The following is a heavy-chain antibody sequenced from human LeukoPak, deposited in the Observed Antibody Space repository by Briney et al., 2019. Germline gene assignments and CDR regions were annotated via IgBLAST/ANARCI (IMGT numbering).Heavy chain of an antibody. Sequence: ASVKVSCKASGYTFTSYYMHWVRQAPGQGLEWMGLINPTGGSTGYAQKFQGRVTMTRDMSTSTDYMELSSLRSEDTAIYYCARGSSSWYYPYYYYMDVWGKGTTVTISS. CDR3: ARGSSSWYYPYYYYMDV. D-gene: IGHD6-13*01. CDR1: GYTFTSYY. V-gene: IGHV1-46*01. CDR2: INPTGGST. J-gene: IGHJ6*03.